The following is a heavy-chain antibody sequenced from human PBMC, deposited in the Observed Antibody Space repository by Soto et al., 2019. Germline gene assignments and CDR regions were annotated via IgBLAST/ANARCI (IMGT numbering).Heavy chain of an antibody. CDR1: GFTFDDYT. J-gene: IGHJ4*02. V-gene: IGHV3-43*01. D-gene: IGHD2-2*01. CDR2: ISWDGGST. CDR3: AKAHLGTYLPDY. Sequence: GGSLRLSCAASGFTFDDYTMHWVRQAPGKGLEWVSLISWDGGSTYYADSVKGRFTISRDNSKNSLYLQMNSLRTEDTALYYCAKAHLGTYLPDYWGQGTLVTVSS.